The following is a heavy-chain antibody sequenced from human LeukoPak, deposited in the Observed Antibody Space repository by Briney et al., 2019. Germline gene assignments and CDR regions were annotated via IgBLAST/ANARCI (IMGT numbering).Heavy chain of an antibody. Sequence: PGGSLRLSSAASGFTFSSYAMGWVSQAPGKGMEWVSAISGSGGSTYYADSVKGRFTISRDHSKNTLYLQMNSLRAEDTAVYYCASPWSSGWTGYFDYWGQGTLVTVSS. CDR1: GFTFSSYA. V-gene: IGHV3-23*01. CDR3: ASPWSSGWTGYFDY. D-gene: IGHD6-19*01. J-gene: IGHJ4*02. CDR2: ISGSGGST.